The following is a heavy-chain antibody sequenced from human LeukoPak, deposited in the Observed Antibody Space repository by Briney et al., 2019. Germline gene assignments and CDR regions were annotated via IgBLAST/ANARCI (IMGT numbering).Heavy chain of an antibody. V-gene: IGHV3-30-3*01. CDR1: GFTFSGHA. CDR2: ISYDGSKT. D-gene: IGHD1-26*01. CDR3: VRVGVGATTGEFDS. Sequence: TGGSLRLSCAASGFTFSGHAMHWVRQAPGKGLEWVAVISYDGSKTFHADSVRGRFNISRDNSKDTLYQQMNSLRVEDTALYYCVRVGVGATTGEFDSWGQGTLVTVSS. J-gene: IGHJ4*02.